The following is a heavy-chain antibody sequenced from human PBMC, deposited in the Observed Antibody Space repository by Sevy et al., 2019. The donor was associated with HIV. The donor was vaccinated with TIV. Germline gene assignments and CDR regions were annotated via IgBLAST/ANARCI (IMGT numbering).Heavy chain of an antibody. CDR1: GYTFTNYY. CDR2: INPSDVST. CDR3: GRTSPRGGFDH. V-gene: IGHV1-46*03. J-gene: IGHJ4*02. D-gene: IGHD3-16*01. Sequence: ASVKVSCKASGYTFTNYYMHWVRQAPGQGLEWMGIINPSDVSTAYAQKFQGRVTMTRDTSTSTVYMELSSLRSDDTAVYYCGRTSPRGGFDHWGQGALVTVSS.